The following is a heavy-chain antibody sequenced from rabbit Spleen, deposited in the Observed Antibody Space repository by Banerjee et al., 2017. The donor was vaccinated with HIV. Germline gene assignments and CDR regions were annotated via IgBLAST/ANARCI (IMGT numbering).Heavy chain of an antibody. D-gene: IGHD2-1*01. CDR3: ARSDYSDVRLHF. V-gene: IGHV1S45*01. Sequence: QEQLKESAGGLVQPGGSLKLSCKASGFTLSSYYMNWVRQAPGKGLEWIACVGAGGFTYYANWAKGRFTISKTSSTTVTLQLNSLTAADTATYFCARSDYSDVRLHFWGPGTLVTVS. CDR2: VGAGGFT. J-gene: IGHJ4*01. CDR1: GFTLSSYYM.